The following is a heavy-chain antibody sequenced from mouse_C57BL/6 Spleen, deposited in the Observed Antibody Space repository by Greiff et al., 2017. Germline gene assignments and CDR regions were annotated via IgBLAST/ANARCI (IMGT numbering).Heavy chain of an antibody. D-gene: IGHD1-1*01. V-gene: IGHV5-16*01. CDR2: INYDGSST. Sequence: EVKLVESEGGLVQPGSSMKLSCTASGFTFSDYYMAWVRQVPEKGLEWVANINYDGSSTYYLDSLKSRFIISRDNAKNILYLQMSSLKSEDTATYYCARSYYGSHFDYWGQGTTLTVSS. J-gene: IGHJ2*01. CDR1: GFTFSDYY. CDR3: ARSYYGSHFDY.